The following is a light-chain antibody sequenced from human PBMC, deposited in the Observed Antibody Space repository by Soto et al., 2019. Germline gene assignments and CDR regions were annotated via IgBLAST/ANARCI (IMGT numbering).Light chain of an antibody. CDR1: QSISSW. J-gene: IGKJ1*01. CDR3: EPYNSYAWT. V-gene: IGKV1-5*03. Sequence: DIQMTQSPTTLSASVGDRVTITCRASQSISSWLAWYQQKPGKAPKLLIYNAPRLESGVPSRFSCSGSGTEFTLTISSLQPDDFATYYCEPYNSYAWTFGQGTKVQIK. CDR2: NAP.